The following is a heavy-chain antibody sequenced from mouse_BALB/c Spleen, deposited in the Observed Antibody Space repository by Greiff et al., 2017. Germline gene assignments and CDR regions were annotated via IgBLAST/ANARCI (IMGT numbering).Heavy chain of an antibody. D-gene: IGHD1-1*01. CDR2: IWAGGST. J-gene: IGHJ3*01. Sequence: VQLQQSGPGLVAPSQSLSITCTVSGFSLTSYGVHWVRQPPGKGLEWLGVIWAGGSTNYNSALMSRLSISKDNSKSQVFLKMNSLQTDDTAMYYCASLGYYGSSGFAYWGQGTLVTVSA. V-gene: IGHV2-9*02. CDR1: GFSLTSYG. CDR3: ASLGYYGSSGFAY.